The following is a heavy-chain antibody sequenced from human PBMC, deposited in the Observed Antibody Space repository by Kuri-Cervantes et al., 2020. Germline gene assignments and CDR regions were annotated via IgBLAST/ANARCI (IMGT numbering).Heavy chain of an antibody. V-gene: IGHV4-59*08. CDR1: GGSISSYY. Sequence: SETLSLTCTVSGGSISSYYWSWIRQPPGKGLEWIGYIYYSGSTYYNPSLKSRVTISVDTSKNQFSLKLSSVTAADTAVYYCARGRMIVPRQGYYFDYWGQGALVTVSS. CDR3: ARGRMIVPRQGYYFDY. CDR2: IYYSGST. D-gene: IGHD3-22*01. J-gene: IGHJ4*02.